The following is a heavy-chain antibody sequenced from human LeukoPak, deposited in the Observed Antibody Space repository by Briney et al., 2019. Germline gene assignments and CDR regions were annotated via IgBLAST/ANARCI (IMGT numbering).Heavy chain of an antibody. Sequence: GGSLRLSRTASGFTFSIYAMSWVRQALGKGLEWVSVISGSAATTYYADSVKGRFTISRDNSKSTLYLQMNSLRAEDTAVYYCAKGFCSSTACWDYYYMDVWGKGTTVTVSS. CDR3: AKGFCSSTACWDYYYMDV. D-gene: IGHD2-2*01. CDR1: GFTFSIYA. J-gene: IGHJ6*03. V-gene: IGHV3-23*01. CDR2: ISGSAATT.